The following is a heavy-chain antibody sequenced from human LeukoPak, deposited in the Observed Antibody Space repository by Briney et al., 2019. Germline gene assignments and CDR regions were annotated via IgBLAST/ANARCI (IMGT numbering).Heavy chain of an antibody. Sequence: SVKVSCKASGGTFSSYAISWVRQAPGQGLEWMGGIIPIFGTANYAQKFQGRVTITADESTSTAYMELSSLRSEDTAVYYCARGNDDILTSYLTYYYYYGMDVWGQGTTVTVSS. CDR2: IIPIFGTA. V-gene: IGHV1-69*01. J-gene: IGHJ6*02. CDR1: GGTFSSYA. D-gene: IGHD3-9*01. CDR3: ARGNDDILTSYLTYYYYYGMDV.